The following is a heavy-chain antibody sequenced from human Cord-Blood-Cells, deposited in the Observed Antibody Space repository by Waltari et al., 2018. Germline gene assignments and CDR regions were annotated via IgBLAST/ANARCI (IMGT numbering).Heavy chain of an antibody. D-gene: IGHD3-3*01. J-gene: IGHJ4*02. V-gene: IGHV4-30-4*01. CDR2: IYYSGST. Sequence: QVQLQESGPGLVKPSQTLSLTCTVSGVSISSGDYYWSWIRQPPGKGLEWIGYIYYSGSTYYNPSLKSRVTISVDTSKNQFSLKLSSVTAADTAVYYCARLRFLEWLSPSFDYWGQGTLVTVSS. CDR3: ARLRFLEWLSPSFDY. CDR1: GVSISSGDYY.